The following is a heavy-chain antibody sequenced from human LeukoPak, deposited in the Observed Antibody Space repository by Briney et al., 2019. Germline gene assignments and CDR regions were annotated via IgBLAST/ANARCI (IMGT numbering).Heavy chain of an antibody. CDR3: ARPWFGGNSYLGVDY. CDR1: GFTFSSYA. V-gene: IGHV3-30-3*01. Sequence: PGGSLRLSCAASGFTFSSYAMHWVRQAPGKGLEWVAVISYDGSNKYYADSVKGRFTISRDNSKNTLYLQMNSLRAEDTAMYYCARPWFGGNSYLGVDYWGQGTLVTVSS. D-gene: IGHD2-21*02. CDR2: ISYDGSNK. J-gene: IGHJ4*02.